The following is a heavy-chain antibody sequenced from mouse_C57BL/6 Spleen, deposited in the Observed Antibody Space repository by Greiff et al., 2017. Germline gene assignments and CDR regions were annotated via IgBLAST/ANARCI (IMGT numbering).Heavy chain of an antibody. CDR2: ISDGGSYT. CDR3: ARDGYAMDY. Sequence: EVMLVESGGGLVKPGGSLKLSCAASGFTFSSYAMSWVRQTPEKRLEWVATISDGGSYTYYPDNVKGRFTISRDNAKNNLYLQMSHLKSEDTAMYYWARDGYAMDYWGQGTSVTVSS. J-gene: IGHJ4*01. V-gene: IGHV5-4*01. CDR1: GFTFSSYA.